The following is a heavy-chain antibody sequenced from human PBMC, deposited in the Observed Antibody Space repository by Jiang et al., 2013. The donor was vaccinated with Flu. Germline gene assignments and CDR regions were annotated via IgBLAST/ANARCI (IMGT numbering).Heavy chain of an antibody. V-gene: IGHV3-23*01. D-gene: IGHD3-10*01. J-gene: IGHJ4*02. Sequence: QLLESGGGLVQPGGSLRLSCAASGFTFSSFAMSWVRQAPGKGLEWVSAISGSGASTYYADSVKGRFTISRDNSKNTLYLQMNSLRAEDTAIYYCAKHPAIGSYYFFDYWGQGTLVTV. CDR3: AKHPAIGSYYFFDY. CDR1: GFTFSSFA. CDR2: ISGSGAST.